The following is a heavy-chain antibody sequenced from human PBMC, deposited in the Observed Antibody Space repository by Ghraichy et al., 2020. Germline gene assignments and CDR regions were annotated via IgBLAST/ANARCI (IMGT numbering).Heavy chain of an antibody. CDR3: ARDHRDYADYDWYFDL. Sequence: SETLSLTCAVSGGSITSSNWWSWVRQSPGMALEWIGEIYHSGSTNYNPSLKSRVTISADKSKNQFSLKLSSVTAADTAVYYCARDHRDYADYDWYFDLWGRGTLVTVSS. J-gene: IGHJ2*01. V-gene: IGHV4-4*02. D-gene: IGHD4-17*01. CDR2: IYHSGST. CDR1: GGSITSSNW.